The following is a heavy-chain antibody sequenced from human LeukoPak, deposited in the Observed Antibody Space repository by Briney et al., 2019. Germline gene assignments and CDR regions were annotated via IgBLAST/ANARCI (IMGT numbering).Heavy chain of an antibody. J-gene: IGHJ1*01. V-gene: IGHV4-59*01. CDR3: ARSITSSWYGDFQH. D-gene: IGHD6-13*01. CDR2: IYYSGST. Sequence: SETLSLTCIVSGGSISPYYWSWIRQPPGKGLEWIGYIYYSGSTNYNPSLKSRVTISVDTSKNQFSLRLSSVTAADTAVYYCARSITSSWYGDFQHWGQGTLVTVSS. CDR1: GGSISPYY.